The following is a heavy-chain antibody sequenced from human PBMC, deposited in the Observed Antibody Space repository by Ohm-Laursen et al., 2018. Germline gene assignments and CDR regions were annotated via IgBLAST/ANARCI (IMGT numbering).Heavy chain of an antibody. J-gene: IGHJ3*02. CDR1: GFTVSSNY. D-gene: IGHD6-19*01. V-gene: IGHV3-66*01. CDR3: AREGLAYSSGTDAFDI. Sequence: SLRLSCAASGFTVSSNYMSWVRQAPGKGLEWVSVIYSGGSTYYADSVKGRFTISRDNSKNTLYLQMNSLRAEDTAVYYCAREGLAYSSGTDAFDIWGQGTMGTVSS. CDR2: IYSGGST.